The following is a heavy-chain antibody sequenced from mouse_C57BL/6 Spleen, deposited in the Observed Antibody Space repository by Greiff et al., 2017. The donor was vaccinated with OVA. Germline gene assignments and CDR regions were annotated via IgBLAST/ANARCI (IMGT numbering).Heavy chain of an antibody. CDR3: AKSLSIVTTGWYFDV. D-gene: IGHD2-5*01. Sequence: QVHVKQSGPGLVQPSQSLSITCTVSGFSLTSYGVHWVRQSPGKGLEWLGVIWRGGSTDYNAAFMSRLSITKDNSKSQVFFKMNSLQADDTAIYYCAKSLSIVTTGWYFDVWGTGTTVTVSS. CDR1: GFSLTSYG. CDR2: IWRGGST. V-gene: IGHV2-5*01. J-gene: IGHJ1*03.